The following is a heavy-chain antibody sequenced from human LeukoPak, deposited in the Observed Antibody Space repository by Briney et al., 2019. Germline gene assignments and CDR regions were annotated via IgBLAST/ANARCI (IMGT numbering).Heavy chain of an antibody. J-gene: IGHJ4*02. CDR3: AKDFYYYDSSGYWSLYYFDY. D-gene: IGHD3-22*01. CDR1: GFTFSSYA. V-gene: IGHV3-23*01. CDR2: IIGSGGST. Sequence: PGGSLRLSCAASGFTFSSYAMSWVRQAPGKGLEWVSAIIGSGGSTYYADSVKGRYTISRDNSKNTLYLQMNSLRAEDTAVYYCAKDFYYYDSSGYWSLYYFDYWGQGTLVTVSS.